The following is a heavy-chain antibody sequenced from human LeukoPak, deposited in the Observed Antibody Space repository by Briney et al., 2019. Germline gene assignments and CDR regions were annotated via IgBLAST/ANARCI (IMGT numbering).Heavy chain of an antibody. Sequence: SETLSLTCAVYGGSFSGYYWSWIRQPPGKGLEWIGEINHSGSTNYNPSLKSRVTISVDTSENQFSLKLSSVTAADTAVYYCARGQAVVAATPPYWFDYWGQGTLVTVSS. CDR3: ARGQAVVAATPPYWFDY. CDR2: INHSGST. D-gene: IGHD2-15*01. J-gene: IGHJ4*02. CDR1: GGSFSGYY. V-gene: IGHV4-34*01.